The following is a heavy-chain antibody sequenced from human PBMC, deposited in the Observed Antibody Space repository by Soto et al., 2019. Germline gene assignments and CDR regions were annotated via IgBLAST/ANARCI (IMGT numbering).Heavy chain of an antibody. Sequence: SETLSLTCTVSGGSIRSYYWSWIRQSPGKGLEWIGEIYSSGSTNYNPSLKSRVTISVDTSKNQFSLKLSSVTAADTAVYYCARASVTYYYYYGMDVWGQGTTVTVSS. CDR1: GGSIRSYY. CDR2: IYSSGST. D-gene: IGHD4-17*01. V-gene: IGHV4-59*12. CDR3: ARASVTYYYYYGMDV. J-gene: IGHJ6*02.